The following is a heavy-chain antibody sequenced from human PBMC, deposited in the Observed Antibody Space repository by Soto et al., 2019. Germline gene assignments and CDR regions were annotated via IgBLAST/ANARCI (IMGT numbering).Heavy chain of an antibody. CDR2: IFSNDEK. V-gene: IGHV2-26*01. CDR3: ARIPRTFFYGSGLTTEGAFDI. CDR1: GFSLSNARMG. Sequence: QVTLKESGPVLVKPTETLTLTCTVSGFSLSNARMGVSWIRQPPGKALEWLAHIFSNDEKSYSTSLKSRLTISKDTSKSQVVLTMTNMDPVDTATYYCARIPRTFFYGSGLTTEGAFDIWGQGTMVTVSS. D-gene: IGHD3-10*01. J-gene: IGHJ3*02.